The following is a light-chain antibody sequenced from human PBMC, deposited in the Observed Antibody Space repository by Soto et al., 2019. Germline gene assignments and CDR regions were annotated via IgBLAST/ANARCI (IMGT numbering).Light chain of an antibody. J-gene: IGKJ2*01. CDR3: QQSYSTPYT. CDR1: QSISSY. CDR2: AAS. Sequence: DIQMPQSPSSLSASVGDRVTITCRARQSISSYLNWYQQKPGQAPKLLIYAASSLQSGVPSRFSGSGSGTDFTLTISSLQPEDFATYYCQQSYSTPYTFGHGTKLEIK. V-gene: IGKV1-39*01.